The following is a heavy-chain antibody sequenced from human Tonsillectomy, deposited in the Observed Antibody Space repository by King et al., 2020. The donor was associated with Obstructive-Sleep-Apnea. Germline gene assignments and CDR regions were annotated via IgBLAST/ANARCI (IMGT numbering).Heavy chain of an antibody. Sequence: VQLVESGGGLVKPGESLRLSCAASGFTFSDYYMSWIRQAPGKGLEWVSYISSSGNTIYYADSVKGRFTISRDNAKNSLSLQMNSLRAEDTAVYYCARWVATYSYGMDVWGQGTTVTVSS. CDR1: GFTFSDYY. CDR3: ARWVATYSYGMDV. D-gene: IGHD5-12*01. V-gene: IGHV3-11*01. J-gene: IGHJ6*02. CDR2: ISSSGNTI.